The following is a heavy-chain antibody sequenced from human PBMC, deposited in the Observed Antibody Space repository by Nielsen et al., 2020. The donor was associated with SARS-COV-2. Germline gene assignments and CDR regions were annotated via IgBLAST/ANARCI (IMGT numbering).Heavy chain of an antibody. CDR3: ARVVPAAIFAWFDP. CDR1: GYSFTSYW. V-gene: IGHV5-10-1*01. CDR2: IDPSDSYT. Sequence: GESLKISCQGSGYSFTSYWISWVRQMPGKGLEWMGRIDPSDSYTNYSPSFQGHVTISADKSISTAYLQWSSLKASDTAVYYCARVVPAAIFAWFDPWGQGTLVTVSS. J-gene: IGHJ5*02. D-gene: IGHD2-2*02.